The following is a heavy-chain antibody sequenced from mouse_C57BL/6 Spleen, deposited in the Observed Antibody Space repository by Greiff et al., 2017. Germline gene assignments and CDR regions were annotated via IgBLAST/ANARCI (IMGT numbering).Heavy chain of an antibody. CDR3: AREELWGLDY. V-gene: IGHV1-81*01. CDR1: GYTFTSYG. Sequence: QVQLQQSGAELARPGASVKLSCKASGYTFTSYGISWVKQRTGQGLEWIGEIYPRSGNNYYNEKFKGKATLTADKSSSTAYMERRSLTSEDSAVYFCAREELWGLDYWGQGTAVTVSS. J-gene: IGHJ4*01. CDR2: IYPRSGNN.